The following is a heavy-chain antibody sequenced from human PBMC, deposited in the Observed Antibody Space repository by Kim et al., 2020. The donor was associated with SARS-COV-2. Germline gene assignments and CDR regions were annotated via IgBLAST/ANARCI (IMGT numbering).Heavy chain of an antibody. J-gene: IGHJ5*02. D-gene: IGHD6-19*01. CDR1: VFTFSSYA. CDR3: AKDRQWLVHGWFDP. V-gene: IGHV3-23*01. CDR2: ISGSGGST. Sequence: GGSLRLSCAASVFTFSSYAMSWVRQAPGKGLEWVSAISGSGGSTYYAYSVKGRFTISRDNSKNTLYLQMNSLRAEDTAVYYCAKDRQWLVHGWFDPWGQGTLVTVSS.